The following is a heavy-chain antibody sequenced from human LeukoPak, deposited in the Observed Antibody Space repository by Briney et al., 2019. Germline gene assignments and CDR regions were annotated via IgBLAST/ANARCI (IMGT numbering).Heavy chain of an antibody. D-gene: IGHD6-6*01. CDR3: ARVAVASRPNWFDP. CDR2: INPSSDGK. J-gene: IGHJ5*02. CDR1: GYIFTSYH. V-gene: IGHV1-46*01. Sequence: ASVKVSCKASGYIFTSYHIHWVRQAPGQGLEWVGIINPSSDGKSYAQRFQGRVTFTGDTSTSTAYMELRSLTSEDTAVYFCARVAVASRPNWFDPWGQGTLVTVSS.